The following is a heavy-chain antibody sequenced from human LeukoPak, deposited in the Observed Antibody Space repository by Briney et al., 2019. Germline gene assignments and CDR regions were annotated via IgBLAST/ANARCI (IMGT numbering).Heavy chain of an antibody. CDR3: ARERPAPEKYQLLYSKYYYYYMDV. CDR2: IIPIFGTA. J-gene: IGHJ6*03. D-gene: IGHD2-2*02. CDR1: GGTFSSYA. V-gene: IGHV1-69*05. Sequence: SVKVSCKASGGTFSSYAISWVRQAPGQGLEWMGGIIPIFGTANYAQKFQGRVTITTDESTSTAYMELSSLRSEDTAVYYCARERPAPEKYQLLYSKYYYYYMDVWGKGTTVTVSS.